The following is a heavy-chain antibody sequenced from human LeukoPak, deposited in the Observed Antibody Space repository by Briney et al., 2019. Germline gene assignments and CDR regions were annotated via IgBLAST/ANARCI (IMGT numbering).Heavy chain of an antibody. CDR3: ARTSAVAGTDDY. V-gene: IGHV4-39*07. D-gene: IGHD6-19*01. J-gene: IGHJ4*02. Sequence: PSETLSLTCTVSGGSISSSSYYWGWIRRPPGKGLEWIGSIYYSGSTYYNPSLKSRVTISVDTSKNQFSLKLSSVTAADTAVYYCARTSAVAGTDDYWGQGTLVTVSS. CDR2: IYYSGST. CDR1: GGSISSSSYY.